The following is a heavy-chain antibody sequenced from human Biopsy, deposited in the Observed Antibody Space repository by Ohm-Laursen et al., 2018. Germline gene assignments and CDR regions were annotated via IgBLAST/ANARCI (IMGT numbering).Heavy chain of an antibody. CDR2: IYYSVMT. V-gene: IGHV4-59*02. D-gene: IGHD4-11*01. Sequence: GTLSLTCTVSGASVTKYYWSWIRQPPGKGLEWIGHIYYSVMTNYNPSLQSRVSISVDTSRNQVSLTLSSVTAADTAVYYCARDSGILNYGNFKYYHYYGMDVWGQGTKVTVSS. CDR1: GASVTKYY. CDR3: ARDSGILNYGNFKYYHYYGMDV. J-gene: IGHJ6*02.